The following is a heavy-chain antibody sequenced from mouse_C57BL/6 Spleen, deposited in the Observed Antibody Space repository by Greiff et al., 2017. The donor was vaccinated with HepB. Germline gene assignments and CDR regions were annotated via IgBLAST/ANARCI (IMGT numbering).Heavy chain of an antibody. Sequence: EVQVVESGGGLVKPGGSLKLSCAASGFTFSSYAMSWVRQTPEKRLEWVATISDGGSYTYYPDNVKGRFTISRDNAKNNLYLQMSHLKSEDTAMYYCARAPIYYYGSSSQDYFDYWGQGTTLTVSS. CDR3: ARAPIYYYGSSSQDYFDY. CDR2: ISDGGSYT. V-gene: IGHV5-4*01. CDR1: GFTFSSYA. D-gene: IGHD1-1*01. J-gene: IGHJ2*01.